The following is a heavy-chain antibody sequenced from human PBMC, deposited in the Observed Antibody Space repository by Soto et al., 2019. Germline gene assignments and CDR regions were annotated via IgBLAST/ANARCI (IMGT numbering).Heavy chain of an antibody. J-gene: IGHJ4*02. V-gene: IGHV3-23*01. CDR2: ISGSGGST. CDR3: ANFPNPNGHCTNGVCSRVSDY. D-gene: IGHD2-8*01. CDR1: GFTFSSYA. Sequence: PGGSLRLSCAASGFTFSSYAMSWVRQAPGKGLEWVSAISGSGGSTYYADSVKGRFTISRDNSKNTLYLQMNSLRAEDTAVYYCANFPNPNGHCTNGVCSRVSDYWGQGTLVTVSS.